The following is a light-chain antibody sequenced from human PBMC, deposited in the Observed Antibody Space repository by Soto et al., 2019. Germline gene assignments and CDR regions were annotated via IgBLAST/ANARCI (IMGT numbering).Light chain of an antibody. CDR3: QQYNDWPLT. CDR2: GAS. J-gene: IGKJ1*01. Sequence: EIVMTQSPVTLSLSPGERVTLSCRASQSVGSYLDWYQQKPGQAPSLLIYGASTRPTGIPARFSGTGSGTEFTLTISSLQSEDFALYYCQQYNDWPLTFGQGTKVDI. CDR1: QSVGSY. V-gene: IGKV3-15*01.